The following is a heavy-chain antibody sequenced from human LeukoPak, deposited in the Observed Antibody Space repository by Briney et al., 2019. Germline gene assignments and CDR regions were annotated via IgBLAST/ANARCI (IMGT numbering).Heavy chain of an antibody. Sequence: PSQTLSLTCTVSGASISSGGYYWSWIRQHPGKGLEWIGYIYYSGSTNYNPSLKSRVTISVDTSKNQFSLKLSSVTAADTAVYYCARDGLGGIAAAGMGAFDIWGQGTMVTVSS. V-gene: IGHV4-61*08. CDR3: ARDGLGGIAAAGMGAFDI. D-gene: IGHD6-13*01. CDR2: IYYSGST. J-gene: IGHJ3*02. CDR1: GASISSGGYY.